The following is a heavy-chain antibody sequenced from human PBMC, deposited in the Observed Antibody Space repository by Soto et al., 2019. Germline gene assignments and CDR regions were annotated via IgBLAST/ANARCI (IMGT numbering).Heavy chain of an antibody. CDR1: GDSISRSDYF. CDR2: IFHSATT. V-gene: IGHV4-30-4*01. J-gene: IGHJ4*02. CDR3: AREPYLPKSRNDF. Sequence: PSETLSLTCSVSGDSISRSDYFWTWIRQSPGKGREWMGCIFHSATTYDNPSLNGRLRISIENSKHQFSLRLTSVTAADSAVYFCAREPYLPKSRNDFWGRGTLVTVSS.